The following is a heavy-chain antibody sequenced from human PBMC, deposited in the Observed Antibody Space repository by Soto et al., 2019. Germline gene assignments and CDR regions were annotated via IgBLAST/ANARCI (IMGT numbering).Heavy chain of an antibody. CDR3: AKAPTAPYSSCDY. J-gene: IGHJ4*02. D-gene: IGHD6-19*01. CDR1: GFTFSSYA. Sequence: EVQLLESGGGLVQPGGSLRLSCAASGFTFSSYAMSWVRQAPGKGLEWVSAISGSGGSTYYADSVKGRFTISRDNSKNTLYLQMTSLRAEDTAVYYCAKAPTAPYSSCDYWGQGTLVTVSS. CDR2: ISGSGGST. V-gene: IGHV3-23*01.